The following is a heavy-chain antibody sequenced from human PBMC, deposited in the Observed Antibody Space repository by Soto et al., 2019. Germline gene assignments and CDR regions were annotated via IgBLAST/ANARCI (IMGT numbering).Heavy chain of an antibody. D-gene: IGHD3-9*01. J-gene: IGHJ3*01. CDR2: IYYSGST. V-gene: IGHV4-38-2*01. Sequence: LEILSFTGAVSGYSISSVHHLIWIRQPPGKWLEWIASIYYSGSTYYNPSLKSRVTISVDTPKNHFSLKLTSVTAADTAVYCCARIGGFHWELNGFGVGG. CDR3: ARIGGFHWELNGFGV. CDR1: GYSISSVHH.